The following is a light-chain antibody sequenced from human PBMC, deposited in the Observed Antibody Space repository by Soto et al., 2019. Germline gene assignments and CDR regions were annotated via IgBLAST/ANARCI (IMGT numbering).Light chain of an antibody. CDR1: QSISTW. V-gene: IGKV1-5*03. J-gene: IGKJ4*01. CDR3: QQYNNYALT. Sequence: DIQMTQSPSTLSASVGDRVTITCRASQSISTWLAWYQQKPGKAPRLLIYKASSLESGVPSRFSGSGSGTEFTLTISSLQPDDFATYYCQQYNNYALTFGGGTKVEIK. CDR2: KAS.